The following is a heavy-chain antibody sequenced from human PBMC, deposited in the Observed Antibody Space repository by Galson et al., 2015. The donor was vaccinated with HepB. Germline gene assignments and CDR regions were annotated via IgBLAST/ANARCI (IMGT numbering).Heavy chain of an antibody. CDR1: GFTFSNAW. Sequence: SLRLSCAASGFTFSNAWMSWVRQAPGKGLEWVGRIKSKTDGGTTDYAAPVKGRFTISRDDSKNTLYLQMNSLKTEDTAVYYCTTGRITMIVVVTGEYFDYWGQGTLVTVSS. V-gene: IGHV3-15*01. J-gene: IGHJ4*02. CDR2: IKSKTDGGTT. CDR3: TTGRITMIVVVTGEYFDY. D-gene: IGHD3-22*01.